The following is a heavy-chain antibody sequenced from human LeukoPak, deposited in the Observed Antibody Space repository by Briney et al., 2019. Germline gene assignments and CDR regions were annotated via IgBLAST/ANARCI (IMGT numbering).Heavy chain of an antibody. V-gene: IGHV4-59*01. J-gene: IGHJ4*02. D-gene: IGHD5-24*01. CDR1: GGSISSYY. Sequence: PSETLSLTCTVSGGSISSYYWSWIRQPPGKGLEWIGYIYYSGSTNYNPSLKSRVTISVDTSKNQFSLKLSSVTAADTAVYYCARREDGRYTIDYWGQGTLVTVSS. CDR2: IYYSGST. CDR3: ARREDGRYTIDY.